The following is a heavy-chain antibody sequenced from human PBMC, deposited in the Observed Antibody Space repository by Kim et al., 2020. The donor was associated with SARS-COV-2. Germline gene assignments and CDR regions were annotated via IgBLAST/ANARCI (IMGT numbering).Heavy chain of an antibody. Sequence: DSVGGRFTVSRDNSKNTLYLQMNSLRVDDTAIYYCARHKTAGNYNSPFDYWGQGTLVTVSS. CDR3: ARHKTAGNYNSPFDY. J-gene: IGHJ4*02. D-gene: IGHD3-3*01. V-gene: IGHV3-53*01.